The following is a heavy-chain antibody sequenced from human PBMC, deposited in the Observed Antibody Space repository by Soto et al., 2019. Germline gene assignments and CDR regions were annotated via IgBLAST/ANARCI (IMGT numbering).Heavy chain of an antibody. CDR3: ARWGTTGGLDV. J-gene: IGHJ4*02. V-gene: IGHV3-30*05. CDR2: TSYDGSNK. Sequence: QVQLVESGGGVVQPGTSLRLSCVGSGFTFRSYVIHWVRQAPGKGLEWVALTSYDGSNKYYDDSVKGRFTISRDNSRTTVYLQMDSLRLEGTALYYCARWGTTGGLDVWGQGTLVSVSS. D-gene: IGHD3-16*01. CDR1: GFTFRSYV.